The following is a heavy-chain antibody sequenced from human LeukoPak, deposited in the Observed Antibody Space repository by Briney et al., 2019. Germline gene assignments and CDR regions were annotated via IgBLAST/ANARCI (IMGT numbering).Heavy chain of an antibody. CDR1: GFSFSSYA. Sequence: PGGSLRLSCAASGFSFSSYAMTWARQAPVKGLEWVSAMSGDGTRTYYADSVKGRFTISRDNSKNTLYLEMSSLRVEDTAIYYCAKWPEGAMDYFDYWGQGTLVTVSS. CDR3: AKWPEGAMDYFDY. V-gene: IGHV3-23*01. D-gene: IGHD3-16*01. CDR2: MSGDGTRT. J-gene: IGHJ4*02.